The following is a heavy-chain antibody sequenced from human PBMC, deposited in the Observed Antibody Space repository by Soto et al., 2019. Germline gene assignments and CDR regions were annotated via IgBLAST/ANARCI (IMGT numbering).Heavy chain of an antibody. CDR2: INPNSGGT. D-gene: IGHD2-2*02. J-gene: IGHJ5*02. CDR3: ARAAYCSSTSCYNGDWFDP. V-gene: IGHV1-2*04. CDR1: GYTFTGYY. Sequence: ASVKVSCKASGYTFTGYYMHWVRQAPGQGLEWMGWINPNSGGTNYAQKFQGWVTMTRDTSISTAYMELSRLRSDDTAVYYCARAAYCSSTSCYNGDWFDPWGQGTLVTV.